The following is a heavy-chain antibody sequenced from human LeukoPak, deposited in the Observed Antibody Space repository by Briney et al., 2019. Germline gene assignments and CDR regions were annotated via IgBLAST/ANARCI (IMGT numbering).Heavy chain of an antibody. CDR2: MRYDGSDK. D-gene: IGHD2-21*01. CDR3: LVVVIAVPY. V-gene: IGHV3-30*02. CDR1: GFTFSNYG. J-gene: IGHJ4*02. Sequence: GGSLRLSCAASGFTFSNYGMHWVRQAPGKGLEWVAFMRYDGSDKDYADSVRGRFTISRDNSKNTLYLQMNSLRAEDTAVYYCLVVVIAVPYWGQGTLVTVSS.